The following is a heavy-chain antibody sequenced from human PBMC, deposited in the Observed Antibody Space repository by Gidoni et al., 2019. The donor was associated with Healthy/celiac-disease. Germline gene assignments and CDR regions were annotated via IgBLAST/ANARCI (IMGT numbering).Heavy chain of an antibody. CDR3: ARDILTGYSAFDY. Sequence: QVQLQESGPGLVKPSQTLSLPCTVSGGSIRRGDYYWSWIRQPPGKGLEWIGYIDDRGSTYYNPALKSRVTISVDTSKNQCSLKLSSVTAADTAVYYCARDILTGYSAFDYWGQGTLVTVSS. CDR1: GGSIRRGDYY. V-gene: IGHV4-30-4*01. CDR2: IDDRGST. J-gene: IGHJ4*02. D-gene: IGHD3-9*01.